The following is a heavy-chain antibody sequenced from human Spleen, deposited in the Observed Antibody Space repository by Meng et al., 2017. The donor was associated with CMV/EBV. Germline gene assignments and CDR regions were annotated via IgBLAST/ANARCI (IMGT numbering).Heavy chain of an antibody. D-gene: IGHD3-3*01. V-gene: IGHV3-7*01. CDR1: GFTFSSYW. CDR3: ARRDDFWEGGFDI. J-gene: IGHJ3*02. CDR2: IKQDGSEK. Sequence: GESLKISCAASGFTFSSYWMSWVRQAPGKGLEWVANIKQDGSEKYYVDSVKGRFTISRDNAKNSLYLQMNSLRAEDTAVYYCARRDDFWEGGFDIWGQGTMVTVSS.